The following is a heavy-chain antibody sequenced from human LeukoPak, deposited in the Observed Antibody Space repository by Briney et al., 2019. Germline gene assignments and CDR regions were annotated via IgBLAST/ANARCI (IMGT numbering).Heavy chain of an antibody. D-gene: IGHD1-26*01. V-gene: IGHV1-18*01. CDR3: ARGIVDPSHGPGWFDP. CDR2: ISAYNGNT. Sequence: ASVKVSCKASGYTFTSYGISWVRQAPGQGLEWMGWISAYNGNTNYAQKLQGRVTMTTDTSTSTAYMELRSLRSDDTAVYYCARGIVDPSHGPGWFDPWGQGTLVTVSS. J-gene: IGHJ5*02. CDR1: GYTFTSYG.